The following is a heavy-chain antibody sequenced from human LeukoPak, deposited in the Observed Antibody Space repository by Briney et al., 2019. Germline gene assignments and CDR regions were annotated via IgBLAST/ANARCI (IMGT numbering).Heavy chain of an antibody. D-gene: IGHD3-10*01. CDR2: IYYSGST. CDR1: GGSISSYY. V-gene: IGHV4-59*08. J-gene: IGHJ4*02. CDR3: ARTYYYGSGSPPGY. Sequence: SETLSLTCTVSGGSISSYYWSWIRQPPGKGLEWIGYIYYSGSTNYNASLKSRVTISVGTSKDQFSLKLNSVTAADTAVYYCARTYYYGSGSPPGYWGQGTLVTVSS.